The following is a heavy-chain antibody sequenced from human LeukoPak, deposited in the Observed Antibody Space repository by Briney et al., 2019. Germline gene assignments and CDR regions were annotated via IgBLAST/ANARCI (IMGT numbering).Heavy chain of an antibody. V-gene: IGHV4-59*01. CDR2: IYYSGST. J-gene: IGHJ4*02. D-gene: IGHD3-3*01. CDR3: ARVADDFWSGYLPY. CDR1: GGSISSYY. Sequence: SETLSLTCTVSGGSISSYYWSGIRQPPGKELEWIGYIYYSGSTNYNPSLKSRVTISVDTSKNQFSLKLSSVTAADTAVYYCARVADDFWSGYLPYWGQGTLVTVSS.